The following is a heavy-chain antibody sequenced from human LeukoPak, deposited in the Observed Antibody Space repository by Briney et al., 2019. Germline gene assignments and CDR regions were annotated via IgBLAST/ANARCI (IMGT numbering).Heavy chain of an antibody. V-gene: IGHV1-8*01. Sequence: ASVKVSCKASGYTFTSYDINWVRQATGQGLEWMGWLNPRNGNTGSAEKFQGRVTVTRDTSISTVYMELSSLRSEDTAVYYCARSLSSHYDALTGYYTRAFDIWGQGTMVTVSS. CDR2: LNPRNGNT. CDR1: GYTFTSYD. D-gene: IGHD3-9*01. J-gene: IGHJ3*02. CDR3: ARSLSSHYDALTGYYTRAFDI.